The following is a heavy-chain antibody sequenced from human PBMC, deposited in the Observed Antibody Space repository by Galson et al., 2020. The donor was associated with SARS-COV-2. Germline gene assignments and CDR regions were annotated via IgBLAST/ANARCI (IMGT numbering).Heavy chain of an antibody. D-gene: IGHD3-10*01. CDR3: ARGGWNTRSNWFGAPYSNWFDP. Sequence: SVKVSCKASGGTFSSYAISWVRQAPGQGLECMGGIIPIFGTANYAQKFQGRVTITADESTSTAYMELSSLRSEDTAVYYCARGGWNTRSNWFGAPYSNWFDPWGQGTLVTVSS. V-gene: IGHV1-69*13. CDR1: GGTFSSYA. J-gene: IGHJ5*02. CDR2: IIPIFGTA.